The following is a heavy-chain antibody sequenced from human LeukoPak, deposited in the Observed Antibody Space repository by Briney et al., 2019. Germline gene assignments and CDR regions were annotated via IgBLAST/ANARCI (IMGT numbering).Heavy chain of an antibody. CDR2: ISGSGGST. CDR3: AKDRATVADDY. Sequence: GGSLRLSCTASGFTVSSNYMSWVRQAPGKGLEWVSAISGSGGSTYYADSVKGRFTISRDNSKNTLYLQMNSLRAEDTAVYYCAKDRATVADDYWGQGTLVTVSS. V-gene: IGHV3-23*01. D-gene: IGHD6-19*01. CDR1: GFTVSSNY. J-gene: IGHJ4*02.